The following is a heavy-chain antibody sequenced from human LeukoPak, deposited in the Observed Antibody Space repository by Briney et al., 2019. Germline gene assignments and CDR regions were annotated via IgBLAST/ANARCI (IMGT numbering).Heavy chain of an antibody. CDR1: GFTFSSYA. D-gene: IGHD2-15*01. V-gene: IGHV3-23*01. Sequence: GGSLRLSCAASGFTFSSYAMSWVRQAPGKGLEWVSVISDSGSSTYYADSVKGRFTISRDNSKNTLYLQMNSLRAEDTAIYYCAKERDCSGGSCHLFDYWGQGTLVTVSS. CDR2: ISDSGSST. CDR3: AKERDCSGGSCHLFDY. J-gene: IGHJ4*02.